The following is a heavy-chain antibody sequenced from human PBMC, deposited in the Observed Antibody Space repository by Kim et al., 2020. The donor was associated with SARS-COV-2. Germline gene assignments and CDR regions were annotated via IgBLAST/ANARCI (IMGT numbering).Heavy chain of an antibody. CDR3: ARPSQLYDAFDI. D-gene: IGHD5-18*01. V-gene: IGHV5-51*01. J-gene: IGHJ3*02. Sequence: RYSPSFQGQVTISADKSISTAYLQWSSLKASDTAMYYCARPSQLYDAFDIWGQGTMVTVSS.